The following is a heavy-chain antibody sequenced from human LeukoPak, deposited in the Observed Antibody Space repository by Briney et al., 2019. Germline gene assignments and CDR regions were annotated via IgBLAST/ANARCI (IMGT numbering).Heavy chain of an antibody. D-gene: IGHD4-11*01. V-gene: IGHV3-21*01. CDR2: ISSSSSYI. J-gene: IGHJ4*02. CDR3: ARDYSNYDLYYFDY. CDR1: GFTFSSYA. Sequence: GGSLRLSCAASGFTFSSYAMSWVRQAPGKGLEWVSSISSSSSYIYYADSVKGRFTISRDNAKNSLYLQMNSLRAEDTAVYYCARDYSNYDLYYFDYWGQGTLVTVSS.